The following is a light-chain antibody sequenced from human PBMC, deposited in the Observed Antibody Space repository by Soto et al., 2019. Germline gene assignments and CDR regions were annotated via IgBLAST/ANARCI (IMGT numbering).Light chain of an antibody. Sequence: QSALTQPASVSGSPGQSITISCTGTSSDVGGYNYVSWYQQHPGKAPKLMIYDVSNRPSGVSNRFSGSKSGNAASLTISGLQAEDEVDYYCSSYTSSSTRNVFGTGTKLTVL. J-gene: IGLJ1*01. V-gene: IGLV2-14*01. CDR3: SSYTSSSTRNV. CDR1: SSDVGGYNY. CDR2: DVS.